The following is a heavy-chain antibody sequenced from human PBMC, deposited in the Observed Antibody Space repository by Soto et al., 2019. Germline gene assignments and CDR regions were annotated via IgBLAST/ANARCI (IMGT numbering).Heavy chain of an antibody. CDR1: GGSISSYY. CDR3: AREEYYYGSGSYYNYYFEY. V-gene: IGHV4-59*12. Sequence: SETLSLTCTVSGGSISSYYWSWIRQPPGKGQEWIGYIYHSGTTYYNPTLKSRVTISVDRSKNQFSLKLSSVTAADTAVYYRAREEYYYGSGSYYNYYFEYWSQGTLFTVS. D-gene: IGHD3-10*01. CDR2: IYHSGTT. J-gene: IGHJ4*02.